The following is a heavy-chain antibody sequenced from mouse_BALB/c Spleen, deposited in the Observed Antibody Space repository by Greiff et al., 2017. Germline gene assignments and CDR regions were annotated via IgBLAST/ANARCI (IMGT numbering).Heavy chain of an antibody. CDR1: GFTFSSYA. CDR2: ISSGGST. J-gene: IGHJ3*01. V-gene: IGHV5-6-5*01. CDR3: AREKDGYDGFAY. Sequence: EVKLMESGGGLVKPGGSLKLSCAVSGFTFSSYAMSWVRQTPEKRLEWVASISSGGSTYYPDSVKGRFTISRDNARNILYLQMSSLRSEDTAMYYCAREKDGYDGFAYWGQGTLVTVSA. D-gene: IGHD2-2*01.